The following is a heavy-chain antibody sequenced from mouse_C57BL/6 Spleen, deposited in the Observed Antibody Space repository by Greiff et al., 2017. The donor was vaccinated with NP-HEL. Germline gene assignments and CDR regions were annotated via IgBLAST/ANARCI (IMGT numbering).Heavy chain of an antibody. J-gene: IGHJ3*01. CDR1: GYSFTGYY. Sequence: VQLQQSGPELVKPGASVKISCKASGYSFTGYYMNWVKQSPEKSLEWIGEINPSTGGTTYNQKFKAKATLTVDKSSSTAYMQLKSLTSEDSAVYYCARSHYGSSYGFAYWGQGTLVTVSA. D-gene: IGHD1-1*01. CDR3: ARSHYGSSYGFAY. V-gene: IGHV1-42*01. CDR2: INPSTGGT.